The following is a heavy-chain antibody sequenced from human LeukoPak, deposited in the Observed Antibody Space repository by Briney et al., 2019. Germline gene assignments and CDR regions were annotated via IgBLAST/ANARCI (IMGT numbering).Heavy chain of an antibody. CDR3: AKYLLTSGAARSFDI. J-gene: IGHJ3*02. CDR1: GFMFNDYW. V-gene: IGHV3-23*01. CDR2: ISGGGDTT. Sequence: GGSLRLSCAASGFMFNDYWMMWVRQAPGEGLEWLSSISGGGDTTNYPDSVKGRFTVSRDNSKNTLSLQMTSLRAEDTAIYYCAKYLLTSGAARSFDIWGQGTMVTVSS.